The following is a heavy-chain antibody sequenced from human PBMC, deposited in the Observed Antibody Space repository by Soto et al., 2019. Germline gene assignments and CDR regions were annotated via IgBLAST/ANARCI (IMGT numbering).Heavy chain of an antibody. V-gene: IGHV3-11*01. CDR1: GFTFSDYY. CDR3: ARDRLTYYNDSGGYFDY. Sequence: VRLSCAASGFTFSDYYMSWIRQAPGKGLEWVSYISSSGSTIYYADSVKGRFTISRDNATNSLYLQMHSLRPEDTAAYYCARDRLTYYNDSGGYFDYWLQGGVGAV. J-gene: IGHJ4*02. D-gene: IGHD3-22*01. CDR2: ISSSGSTI.